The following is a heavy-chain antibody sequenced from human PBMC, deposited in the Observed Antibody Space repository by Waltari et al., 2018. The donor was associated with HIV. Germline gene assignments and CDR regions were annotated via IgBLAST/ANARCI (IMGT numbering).Heavy chain of an antibody. Sequence: QVQLQQWGAGLLKPSETLSLTCAVYGGSFSGYYWSWIRQPPGKGLEWIGEINHSGSTNYNPSLKSRVTISVDTSKNQFSLKLSSVTAADTAVYYCARGLRAVAVPFDYWGQGTLVTVSS. CDR1: GGSFSGYY. CDR3: ARGLRAVAVPFDY. CDR2: INHSGST. V-gene: IGHV4-34*01. D-gene: IGHD6-19*01. J-gene: IGHJ4*02.